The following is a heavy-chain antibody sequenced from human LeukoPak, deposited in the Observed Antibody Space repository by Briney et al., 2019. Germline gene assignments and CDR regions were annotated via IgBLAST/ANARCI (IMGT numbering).Heavy chain of an antibody. V-gene: IGHV3-48*04. CDR3: ARVGTSGWTSDY. Sequence: PGGSLRLSCAASGFTFSSYSINWVRQAPGKGLEWLSYISSSSRTISYADSLKGRFTVSRDNAKNSLDLQMNSLRVEDTAVYYCARVGTSGWTSDYWGQGTLDTVSS. J-gene: IGHJ4*02. D-gene: IGHD6-19*01. CDR1: GFTFSSYS. CDR2: ISSSSRTI.